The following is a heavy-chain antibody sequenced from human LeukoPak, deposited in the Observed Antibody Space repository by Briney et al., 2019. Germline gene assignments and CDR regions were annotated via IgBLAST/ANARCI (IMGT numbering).Heavy chain of an antibody. J-gene: IGHJ4*02. CDR1: GFTFSSYS. Sequence: GSLRLSCAASGFTFSSYSMNWVRQAPGKGLEWVSYISSSSSTIYYADSVKGRFTISRDNAKNSLYLQMNSLRAEDTAVYYCARDTPHYDILTGYFGYWGQGTLVTVSS. D-gene: IGHD3-9*01. V-gene: IGHV3-48*04. CDR3: ARDTPHYDILTGYFGY. CDR2: ISSSSSTI.